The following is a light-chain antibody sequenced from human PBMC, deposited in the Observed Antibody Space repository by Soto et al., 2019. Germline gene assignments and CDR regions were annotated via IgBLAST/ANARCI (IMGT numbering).Light chain of an antibody. Sequence: EIVLTQSPGTLSLSPGERGTLSCRASQSVTSSLAWYQQKPGQAPRLLIYDASNRATGIPDRFSGSGSGTDFTLTLSRLEPEDFAVYYCQQYRYSPLTFGGGTKVEIK. CDR1: QSVTSS. CDR2: DAS. J-gene: IGKJ4*01. CDR3: QQYRYSPLT. V-gene: IGKV3-20*01.